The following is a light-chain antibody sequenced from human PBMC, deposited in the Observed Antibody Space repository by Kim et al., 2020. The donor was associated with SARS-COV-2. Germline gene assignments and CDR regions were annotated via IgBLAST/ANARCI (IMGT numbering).Light chain of an antibody. J-gene: IGLJ3*02. CDR3: QVWDSSTGV. V-gene: IGLV3-9*01. CDR1: NIGTKN. CDR2: RDT. Sequence: SYELTQPLSVSVALGQTARITCGGNNIGTKNVHWFQQKPGQAPVLVIFRDTNRPSGIPERFSGSNSGNTATLTISRAQPGDEADYYCQVWDSSTGVFGGGTQLTV.